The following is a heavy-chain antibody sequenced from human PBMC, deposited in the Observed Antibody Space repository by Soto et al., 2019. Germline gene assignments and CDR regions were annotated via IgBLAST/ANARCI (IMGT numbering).Heavy chain of an antibody. CDR1: GFTFSGKT. Sequence: VGSLRLSCAASGFTFSGKTMHWVRQAPGKGLEWVALIAPDASQIYYAGSVKGRFTISRDNSKNTLYLQMNSLRAEDTSLYLCATDIHATWLLNSWGQGTLVTVSS. CDR3: ATDIHATWLLNS. CDR2: IAPDASQI. V-gene: IGHV3-30-3*01. J-gene: IGHJ4*02. D-gene: IGHD2-2*02.